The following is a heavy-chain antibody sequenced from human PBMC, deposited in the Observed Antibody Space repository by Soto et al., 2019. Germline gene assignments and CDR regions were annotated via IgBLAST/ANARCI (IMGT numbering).Heavy chain of an antibody. CDR3: ARGSAGHYSSGTLLD. V-gene: IGHV3-30-3*01. CDR2: ISYDGSNE. J-gene: IGHJ4*02. Sequence: QVQVVESGGGVVQPGRSLRLSCAASGFTFSTYAMHWVRQAPGKGLEWVAVISYDGSNEYYVDSVKGRFTISRDNSKNTLDLQMNSLREEDTAVYYCARGSAGHYSSGTLLDWGQGTLVTVSS. CDR1: GFTFSTYA. D-gene: IGHD3-10*01.